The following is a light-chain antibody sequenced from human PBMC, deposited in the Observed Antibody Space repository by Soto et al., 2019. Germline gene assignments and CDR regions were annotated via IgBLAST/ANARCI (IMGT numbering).Light chain of an antibody. J-gene: IGLJ1*01. Sequence: QSALTQPASVSGSPGQSITISCTGTSSDVGGHNYVSWYQQNPGKAPKLIIYEVSNRPSGVSNRFSGSKSGNTASLTISGLQSEDEADYYCISYTSDDVRYVFGTGTKLTVL. CDR2: EVS. CDR3: ISYTSDDVRYV. CDR1: SSDVGGHNY. V-gene: IGLV2-14*01.